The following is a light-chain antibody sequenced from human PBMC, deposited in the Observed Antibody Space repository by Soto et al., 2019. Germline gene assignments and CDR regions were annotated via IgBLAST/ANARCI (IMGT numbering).Light chain of an antibody. CDR1: QGISNS. J-gene: IGKJ3*01. CDR2: AAS. CDR3: QKYNSAPLFT. Sequence: DIQMTQSPSSLSASVGDRVTITCRASQGISNSLAWYQLKPGKVPKLLIFAASTLQSGVPSRFSGSGSGTDFTLTISSLQPEDVATYYCQKYNSAPLFTFCPGTKVDIK. V-gene: IGKV1-27*01.